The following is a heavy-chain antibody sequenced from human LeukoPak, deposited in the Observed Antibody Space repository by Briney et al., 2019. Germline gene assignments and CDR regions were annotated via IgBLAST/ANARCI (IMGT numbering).Heavy chain of an antibody. V-gene: IGHV1-8*03. Sequence: GASVKVSCKASGYTFTSYDINWVRQATGQGLEWMGWMNPNSGNTGYAQKFQGRVTITRNTSISTAYMELSSLRSEDTAVYYCARAQDKRYFDWLLYNAPGFDYWGQGTLVTVSS. CDR3: ARAQDKRYFDWLLYNAPGFDY. CDR2: MNPNSGNT. D-gene: IGHD3-9*01. J-gene: IGHJ4*02. CDR1: GYTFTSYD.